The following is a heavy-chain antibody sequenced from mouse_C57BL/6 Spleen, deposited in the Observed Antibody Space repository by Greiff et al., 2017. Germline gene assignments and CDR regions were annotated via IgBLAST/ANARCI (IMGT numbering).Heavy chain of an antibody. CDR2: ISYDGSN. CDR1: GYSITSGYY. J-gene: IGHJ2*01. Sequence: EVKLMESGPGLVKPSQSLSLTCSVTGYSITSGYYWNWIRQFPGNKLEWMGYISYDGSNNYNPSLKNRISITRDTSKNQFFLKLNSVTTEDTATYYCARRGGITTRNYFDYWGQGTTLTVSS. D-gene: IGHD2-4*01. V-gene: IGHV3-6*01. CDR3: ARRGGITTRNYFDY.